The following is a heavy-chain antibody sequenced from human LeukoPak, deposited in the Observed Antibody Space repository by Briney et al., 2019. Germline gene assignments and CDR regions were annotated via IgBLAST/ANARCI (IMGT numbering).Heavy chain of an antibody. CDR2: ISSSSGDI. D-gene: IGHD4-23*01. J-gene: IGHJ3*01. Sequence: GGSLRLSCRASGFIFSSYALNWVRRAPGQGLEWVSSISSSSGDIYYTDSVKGRFTISRDNARKSLYLQMNSLRVEDTAVYYCVRDYGGSSGAFDLWGQGTMVTVSS. V-gene: IGHV3-21*01. CDR3: VRDYGGSSGAFDL. CDR1: GFIFSSYA.